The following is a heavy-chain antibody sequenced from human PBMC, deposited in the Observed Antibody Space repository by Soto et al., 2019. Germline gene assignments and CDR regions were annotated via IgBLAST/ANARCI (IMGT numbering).Heavy chain of an antibody. V-gene: IGHV5-10-1*01. Sequence: GESLKISCKGSGYHFTSYWISWVRQMPGKGLEWMGKIDPSDSHRKYSPSFQGHVTISADKSISTAYLQWSSLKASDSVMYYCADSRVDSLTGYLEYWGLGSLVTVSA. CDR2: IDPSDSHR. CDR1: GYHFTSYW. J-gene: IGHJ4*02. CDR3: ADSRVDSLTGYLEY. D-gene: IGHD3-9*01.